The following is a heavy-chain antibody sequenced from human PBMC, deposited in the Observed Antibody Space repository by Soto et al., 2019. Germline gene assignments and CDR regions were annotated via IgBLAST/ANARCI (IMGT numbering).Heavy chain of an antibody. CDR1: GGSVSSGSYY. CDR2: IYYSGST. CDR3: AGDKAPYGMDV. V-gene: IGHV4-61*01. Sequence: SETLSLTCTVSGGSVSSGSYYWSWIRQPPGKGLEWIGYIYYSGSTNYNPSLKSRVTISVDTSKNQFSLKLSSVTAADTAVYYCAGDKAPYGMDVWGQGTTVTVSS. J-gene: IGHJ6*02.